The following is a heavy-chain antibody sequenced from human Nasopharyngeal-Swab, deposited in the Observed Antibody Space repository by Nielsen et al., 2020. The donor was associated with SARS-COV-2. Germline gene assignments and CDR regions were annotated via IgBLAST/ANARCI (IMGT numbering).Heavy chain of an antibody. CDR1: VGSFSGYY. V-gene: IGHV4-34*01. J-gene: IGHJ6*02. CDR2: VDHTGRT. D-gene: IGHD2-15*01. CDR3: ARGGYQLLLRNYYYGMDV. Sequence: GSLRLSCAVHVGSFSGYYWSWVRQPPGKGLEWIGEVDHTGRTNHNPSLQSRVTMSVDTSKNQFSLTLSSVTAADTAVYYCARGGYQLLLRNYYYGMDVWSQGTTVTVSS.